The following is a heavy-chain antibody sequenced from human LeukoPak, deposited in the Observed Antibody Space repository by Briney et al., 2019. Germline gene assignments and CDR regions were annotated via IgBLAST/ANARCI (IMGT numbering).Heavy chain of an antibody. Sequence: GGSLRLSCAASGFTFSSYSMNWVRQAPGKGLEWVSSISSSSSYIYYADSVKGRFTISRDNAKNSLYLQMNSLRAEDTAVYYCARDDYGDYAGFDYWGQGPLVTVSS. J-gene: IGHJ4*02. V-gene: IGHV3-21*01. D-gene: IGHD4-17*01. CDR3: ARDDYGDYAGFDY. CDR2: ISSSSSYI. CDR1: GFTFSSYS.